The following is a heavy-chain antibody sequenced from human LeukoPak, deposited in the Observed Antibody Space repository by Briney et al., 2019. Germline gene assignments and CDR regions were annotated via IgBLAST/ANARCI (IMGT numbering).Heavy chain of an antibody. J-gene: IGHJ2*01. CDR3: ARDRDSSGYFRETPHWYLDL. Sequence: SQTLSLTCAISGDSVSSNSAAWNWIRQSPSRGLEWLGRTYYRSKWYSDYAVSVKSRITINADTSKNQFSLQLNSVTPEDTAVYYCARDRDSSGYFRETPHWYLDLWGRGTLVTVSS. D-gene: IGHD3-22*01. CDR2: TYYRSKWYS. CDR1: GDSVSSNSAA. V-gene: IGHV6-1*01.